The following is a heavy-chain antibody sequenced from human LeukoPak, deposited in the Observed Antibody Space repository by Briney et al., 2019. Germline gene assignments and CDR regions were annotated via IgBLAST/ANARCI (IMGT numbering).Heavy chain of an antibody. D-gene: IGHD1-26*01. Sequence: SETLSLTCTVSGVSISSYYWSWIRQPPGKGLEWIGYIYYSGSTNYNPSLKSRVTISVDTSKNQFSLKLSSVTAADTAVYYCARVPRVVGAIDYWGQGTLVTVSS. V-gene: IGHV4-59*12. CDR1: GVSISSYY. CDR3: ARVPRVVGAIDY. CDR2: IYYSGST. J-gene: IGHJ4*02.